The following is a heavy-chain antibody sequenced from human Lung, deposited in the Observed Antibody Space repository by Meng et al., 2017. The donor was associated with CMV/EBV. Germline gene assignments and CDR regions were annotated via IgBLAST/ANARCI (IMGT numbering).Heavy chain of an antibody. V-gene: IGHV3-30-3*01. CDR2: ISYDGDNK. J-gene: IGHJ4*02. Sequence: SCAASGFTVGSFAMDWVRQAPGEGLEWVASISYDGDNKHYADSVKGRFTISRDNSKNTLYLQMRSLRVEDTAVYYCARESNYNVLDYWGQGSWVTVSS. D-gene: IGHD1-7*01. CDR3: ARESNYNVLDY. CDR1: GFTVGSFA.